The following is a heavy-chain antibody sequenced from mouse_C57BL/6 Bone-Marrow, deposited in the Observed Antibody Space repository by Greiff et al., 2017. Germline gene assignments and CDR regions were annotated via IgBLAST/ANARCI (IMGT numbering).Heavy chain of an antibody. Sequence: QVQLQQSGPELVKPGASVKISCKASGYAFSSSWMNWVKQRPGKGLEWIGRIYPGDGDTNYNGKFKGKATLTADKSSSTAYMQLSSLTSEDSAVYFCARKERVYDGYSMDYWGQGTSVTVSS. D-gene: IGHD2-3*01. CDR3: ARKERVYDGYSMDY. CDR1: GYAFSSSW. J-gene: IGHJ4*01. V-gene: IGHV1-82*01. CDR2: IYPGDGDT.